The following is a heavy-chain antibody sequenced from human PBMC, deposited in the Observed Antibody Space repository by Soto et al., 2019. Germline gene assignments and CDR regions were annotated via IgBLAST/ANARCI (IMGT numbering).Heavy chain of an antibody. CDR2: ISYDGSRR. J-gene: IGHJ4*02. V-gene: IGHV3-30*03. CDR3: ATSLEVYGGNPVDY. D-gene: IGHD4-17*01. Sequence: QVQLVESGGGVVQPGRSLRLSCAASGFSISDYGMHWVRQAPGKGLEWVAVISYDGSRRYYGDSVKGRFTISTDNSKNTLYLQMNSLRTEDTAVYYCATSLEVYGGNPVDYWGQGTLVTVSS. CDR1: GFSISDYG.